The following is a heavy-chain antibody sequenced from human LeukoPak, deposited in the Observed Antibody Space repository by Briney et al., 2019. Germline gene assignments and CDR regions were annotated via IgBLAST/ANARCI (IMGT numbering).Heavy chain of an antibody. CDR3: ARVSAAAAGFVDY. D-gene: IGHD6-13*01. J-gene: IGHJ4*01. Sequence: ASVKVSCEASGYTFTSYDINWVRQATGQGLEWMGWMNPNSGNTGYAQKFQGRVTMTRNTSISTAYMELSSLRSEDTAVYYCARVSAAAAGFVDYWGQGTLVTVSS. CDR1: GYTFTSYD. V-gene: IGHV1-8*01. CDR2: MNPNSGNT.